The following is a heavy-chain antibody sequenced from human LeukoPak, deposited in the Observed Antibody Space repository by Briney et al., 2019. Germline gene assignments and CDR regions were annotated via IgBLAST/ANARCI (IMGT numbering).Heavy chain of an antibody. V-gene: IGHV1-46*01. CDR2: INPSGGST. CDR3: AGDRVMVRGANRFDY. CDR1: GYTFTSYY. D-gene: IGHD3-10*01. Sequence: ASVKVSCKASGYTFTSYYMHWVRQAPGQGLEWMGIINPSGGSTSYAQKFQGRVTMTRDTSTSTVYMELSSLRSEDTAVYYCAGDRVMVRGANRFDYWGQGTLVTVSS. J-gene: IGHJ4*02.